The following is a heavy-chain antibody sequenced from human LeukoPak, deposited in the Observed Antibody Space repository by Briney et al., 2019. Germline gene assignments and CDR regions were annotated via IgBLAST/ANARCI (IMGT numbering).Heavy chain of an antibody. CDR3: ARQGYSGSKKFDY. CDR1: GYSFTSYW. Sequence: GESLKISCKGSGYSFTSYWIGWVRQMPGKGLEWMGIIYPSDSDTRYSPSFEGQVTISADTSISTAYLQWSSLKASDTAMYYCARQGYSGSKKFDYWGQGTLVTVSS. D-gene: IGHD1-26*01. V-gene: IGHV5-51*01. J-gene: IGHJ4*02. CDR2: IYPSDSDT.